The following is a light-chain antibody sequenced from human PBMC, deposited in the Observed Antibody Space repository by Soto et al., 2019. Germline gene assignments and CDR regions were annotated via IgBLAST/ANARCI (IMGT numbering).Light chain of an antibody. V-gene: IGLV1-44*01. J-gene: IGLJ3*02. CDR2: SIN. Sequence: QAVLTQPPSASGTPGQRVTISCSGSISNIGGNTVNWYQQLPGTAPKLLIFSINERPSGVPDRFSGSKSGTSASLAISGLQSEDEADYYCAAWDDNLDGWVFGGGTKLTVL. CDR1: ISNIGGNT. CDR3: AAWDDNLDGWV.